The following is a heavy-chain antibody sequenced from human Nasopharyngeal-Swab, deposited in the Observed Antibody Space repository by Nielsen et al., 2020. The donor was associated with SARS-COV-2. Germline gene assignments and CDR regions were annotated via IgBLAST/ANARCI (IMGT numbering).Heavy chain of an antibody. D-gene: IGHD2-15*01. Sequence: VSVQVSCQASGCTVTSYGISWVRQSAGQGLEWMGWISAYKGNTNYAQKLQGRVTMNTDTSPSTAYMELRSLGCDDTAVDFCTREPGRKDPFDYWGQGTLVTVSS. CDR1: GCTVTSYG. V-gene: IGHV1-18*01. CDR3: TREPGRKDPFDY. J-gene: IGHJ4*02. CDR2: ISAYKGNT.